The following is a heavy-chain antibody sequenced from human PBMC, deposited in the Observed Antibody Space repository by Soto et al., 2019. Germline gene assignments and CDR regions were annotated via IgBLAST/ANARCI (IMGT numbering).Heavy chain of an antibody. CDR1: GYSIRSGYY. J-gene: IGHJ6*02. CDR2: IYHSGNT. Sequence: PSETLSLTCVFSGYSIRSGYYWGWVRQPPGKGLEWIGSIYHSGNTFYNPSLKSRVTISVDTSKNQFSLKLSSVTAADTAVYYCARATSGDSRFYYYYGLDVWGQGTTVTVSS. CDR3: ARATSGDSRFYYYYGLDV. V-gene: IGHV4-38-2*01. D-gene: IGHD2-21*02.